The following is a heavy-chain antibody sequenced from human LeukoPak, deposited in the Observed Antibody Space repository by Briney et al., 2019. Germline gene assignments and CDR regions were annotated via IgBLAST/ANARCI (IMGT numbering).Heavy chain of an antibody. Sequence: GLALRLSSAACGFTISSNYMSWGREAGGEGVGMGSVIYSSGSTYYADSVKGRFTISRDNSKNTLYLQMNSLRAEDTAVYYCARDDHGYADYYYYGMDVWGQGTTVTVSS. CDR3: ARDDHGYADYYYYGMDV. J-gene: IGHJ6*02. D-gene: IGHD5-18*01. CDR1: GFTISSNY. V-gene: IGHV3-53*01. CDR2: IYSSGST.